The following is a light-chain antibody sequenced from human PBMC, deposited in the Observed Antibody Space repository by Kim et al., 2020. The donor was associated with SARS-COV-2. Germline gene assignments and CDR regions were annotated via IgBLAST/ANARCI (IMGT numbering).Light chain of an antibody. CDR3: QQSFSLPYT. CDR1: QRISRY. V-gene: IGKV1-39*01. CDR2: GAS. J-gene: IGKJ2*01. Sequence: DIQMTQSPSSLSASLGHRVTITCRASQRISRYLNWYQQKPGKAPELLIYGASSLRSGVPSRFSGSGSDTDFSLPINSLQPEDFATYFCQQSFSLPYTFGQGTKLEI.